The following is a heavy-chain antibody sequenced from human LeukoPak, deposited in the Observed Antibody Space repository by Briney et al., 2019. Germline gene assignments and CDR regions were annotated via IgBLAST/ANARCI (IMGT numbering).Heavy chain of an antibody. CDR1: RFDFIAYG. J-gene: IGHJ3*02. CDR2: ISYDGGNK. V-gene: IGHV3-30*18. CDR3: AKDGPASDAFEI. Sequence: GGSLRLSCAASRFDFIAYGMHWVRQAPGTGLEWVAVISYDGGNKYYAESVKGRFTISRDNSKNTLYLQMNTLRPEDTAVYYCAKDGPASDAFEIWGQGTMVTVSS.